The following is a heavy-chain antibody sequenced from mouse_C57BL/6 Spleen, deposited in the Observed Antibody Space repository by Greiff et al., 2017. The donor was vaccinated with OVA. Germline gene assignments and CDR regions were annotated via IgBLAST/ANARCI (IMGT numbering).Heavy chain of an antibody. CDR2: INPNNGGT. Sequence: VQLKQSGPELVKPGASVKIPCKASGYTFTDYNMDWVKQSHGKSLEWIGDINPNNGGTIYNQKFKGKATLTVDKSSSTAYMELRSLTSEDTAVYYCARVDIYWYFDVWGTGTTVTVSS. V-gene: IGHV1-18*01. D-gene: IGHD3-3*01. CDR1: GYTFTDYN. J-gene: IGHJ1*03. CDR3: ARVDIYWYFDV.